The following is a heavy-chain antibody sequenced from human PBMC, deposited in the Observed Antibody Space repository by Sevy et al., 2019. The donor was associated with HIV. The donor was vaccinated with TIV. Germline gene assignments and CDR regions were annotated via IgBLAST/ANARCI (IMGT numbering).Heavy chain of an antibody. D-gene: IGHD3-9*01. J-gene: IGHJ4*01. CDR1: GFTFSSYG. CDR2: IFYDGSDE. CDR3: ASDILTGSDY. Sequence: GGSLRLSCAASGFTFSSYGMHRVRHAPGKGLEGVAFIFYDGSDEYYADSGKGRFTISGDNSKNTLYLQMNSLRAADTAVYYCASDILTGSDYWGHGTLVTVSS. V-gene: IGHV3-30*02.